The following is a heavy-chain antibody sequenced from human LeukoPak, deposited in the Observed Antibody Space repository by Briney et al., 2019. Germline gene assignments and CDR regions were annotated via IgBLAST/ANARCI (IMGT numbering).Heavy chain of an antibody. Sequence: GGSLRLSCAASGFTFSSYAMHWVRQAPGKGLEYVSAISSNGGSTYYANSVKGRFTISRDNSKNTLYLQMNSLRAEDTAVYYCARLTVVPAAILRDYWGQGTLVTVSS. CDR2: ISSNGGST. D-gene: IGHD2-2*01. J-gene: IGHJ4*02. V-gene: IGHV3-64*01. CDR3: ARLTVVPAAILRDY. CDR1: GFTFSSYA.